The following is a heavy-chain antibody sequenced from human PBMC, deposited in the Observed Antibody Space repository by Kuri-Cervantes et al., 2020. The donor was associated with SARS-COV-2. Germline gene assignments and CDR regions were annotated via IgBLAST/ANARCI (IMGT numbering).Heavy chain of an antibody. CDR2: INHSGST. J-gene: IGHJ4*02. V-gene: IGHV4-34*01. CDR1: GGSFSGYY. CDR3: ARDEGY. Sequence: SETLSLTCAVYGGSFSGYYWSWIRQPPGNGLEWIGEINHSGSTNYNPSLKSRVTISVDTSKNQFSLKLSSVTAADTAVYYGARDEGYWGQGTLVTVSS.